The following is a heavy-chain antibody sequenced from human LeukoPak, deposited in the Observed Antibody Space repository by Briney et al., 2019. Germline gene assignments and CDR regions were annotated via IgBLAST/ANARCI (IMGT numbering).Heavy chain of an antibody. Sequence: PGGPLRLSCAASGFTFINSAMNWVRHGPGKGLELVSGISGSGDSTYYADSVKGRFTISRDSSNNTLFLQINSLRAADTAAYYCAKGRSADITAAINYWGQGTLVTVSS. CDR2: ISGSGDST. D-gene: IGHD6-25*01. CDR3: AKGRSADITAAINY. CDR1: GFTFINSA. J-gene: IGHJ4*02. V-gene: IGHV3-23*01.